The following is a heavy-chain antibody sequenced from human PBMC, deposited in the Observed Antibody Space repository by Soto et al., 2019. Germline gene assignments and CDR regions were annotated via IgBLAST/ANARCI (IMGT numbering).Heavy chain of an antibody. Sequence: EVQLVESGGDLVQPGRSLRLSCAASGFTFDDYAMHWVRLVPGKGLEWVSGISWDSDKVGYADSVKGRFTISRDNAKNFLYLQMNSLRDEDTALYYCAKDLARSGYDYRGDAFDIWGQGTMVTVSS. CDR2: ISWDSDKV. CDR1: GFTFDDYA. J-gene: IGHJ3*02. V-gene: IGHV3-9*01. D-gene: IGHD5-12*01. CDR3: AKDLARSGYDYRGDAFDI.